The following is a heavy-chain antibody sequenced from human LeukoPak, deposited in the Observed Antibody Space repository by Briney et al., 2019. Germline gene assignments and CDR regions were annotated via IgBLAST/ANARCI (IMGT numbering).Heavy chain of an antibody. CDR3: ARDPSIAVAGTNGGGNWFDP. Sequence: PSETLSLTCAVYGVSFSGYYWSWIRQPPGKGLEWIGEINHSGSTNYNPSLKSRVTISVDTSKNQFSLKLSSVTAADTAVYYCARDPSIAVAGTNGGGNWFDPWGQGTLVTVSS. CDR1: GVSFSGYY. CDR2: INHSGST. V-gene: IGHV4-34*01. J-gene: IGHJ5*02. D-gene: IGHD6-19*01.